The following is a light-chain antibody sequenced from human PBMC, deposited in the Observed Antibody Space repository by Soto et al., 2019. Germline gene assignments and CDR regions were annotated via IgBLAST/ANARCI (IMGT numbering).Light chain of an antibody. CDR2: SAS. CDR1: QFVSTN. CDR3: QQFNNWPPHT. Sequence: EVVMTQSPATLSVSPGERATLSCRASQFVSTNLAWYQQKPGQAPRLLIYSASTRATGIPARFSGSGSGTEFTLSISSLQSEDSAVYYCQQFNNWPPHTFGGGTKVEIK. V-gene: IGKV3-15*01. J-gene: IGKJ4*01.